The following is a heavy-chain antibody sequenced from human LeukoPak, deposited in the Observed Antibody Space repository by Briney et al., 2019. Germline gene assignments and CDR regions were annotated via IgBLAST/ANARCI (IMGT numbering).Heavy chain of an antibody. CDR3: ARDHLAAAGRVFDY. CDR1: GFTFSSYS. J-gene: IGHJ4*02. V-gene: IGHV3-21*01. CDR2: ISSSSSYI. Sequence: PGGSLRLPCAASGFTFSSYSMNWVRQAPGKGLEWVSSISSSSSYIYYADSVKGRFTISRDNAKNSLYLQMNSLRAEDTAVYYRARDHLAAAGRVFDYWGQGTLVTVSS. D-gene: IGHD6-13*01.